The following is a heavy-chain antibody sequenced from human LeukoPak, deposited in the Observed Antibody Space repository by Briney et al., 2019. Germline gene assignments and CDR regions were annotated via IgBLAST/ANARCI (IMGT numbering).Heavy chain of an antibody. V-gene: IGHV3-23*01. CDR2: VSGSGGST. CDR3: ASKLTTGN. J-gene: IGHJ4*02. CDR1: GFTFGSYA. Sequence: GGSLRLSCAASGFTFGSYAMGWVRQAPGKGLEWVSSVSGSGGSTYYADSLKGRFTISRDTSKNTLFLQMNSLRVEDTAVYYCASKLTTGNWGQGTLVTVSS. D-gene: IGHD4-17*01.